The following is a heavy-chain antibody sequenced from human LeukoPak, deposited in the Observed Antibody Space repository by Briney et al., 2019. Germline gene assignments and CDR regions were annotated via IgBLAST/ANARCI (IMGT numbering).Heavy chain of an antibody. J-gene: IGHJ4*02. V-gene: IGHV4-39*01. CDR1: GGSISSRTYY. Sequence: TSETLSLTCTVSGGSISSRTYYWGWIRQPPGMGLEWIGSIYYSGSTYYNPSLKCGVSVSVDTSKNQFPLKLSSVNAADTAVYYCARLVGAATDPFDYWGQGTLVTVSS. CDR3: ARLVGAATDPFDY. CDR2: IYYSGST. D-gene: IGHD2-15*01.